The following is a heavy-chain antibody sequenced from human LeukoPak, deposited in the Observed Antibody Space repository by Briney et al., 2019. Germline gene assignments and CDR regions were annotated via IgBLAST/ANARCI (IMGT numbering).Heavy chain of an antibody. CDR3: ARDGNYYDSSGYPFDY. D-gene: IGHD3-22*01. CDR2: ISSSGSTI. J-gene: IGHJ4*02. CDR1: GFTFSSYE. Sequence: GGSLRPSCAASGFTFSSYEMNWVRQAPGKGLEWVSYISSSGSTIYYADSVKGRFTISRDNAKNSLYLQMNSLRAEDTAVYYCARDGNYYDSSGYPFDYWGQGTLVTVSS. V-gene: IGHV3-48*03.